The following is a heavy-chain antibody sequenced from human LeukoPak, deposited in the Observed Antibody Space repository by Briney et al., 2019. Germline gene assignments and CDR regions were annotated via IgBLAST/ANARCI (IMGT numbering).Heavy chain of an antibody. CDR1: GGSFSGYY. V-gene: IGHV4-34*01. CDR2: INHSGST. Sequence: SETLSLTCAVYGGSFSGYYWSWIRQPPGKGLEWIGEINHSGSTNYNPSLKSRVTISVDTSKNQFSLKLSSVTAADTAVYYCARDPVVGVFDYWGQGTLVTVSS. CDR3: ARDPVVGVFDY. D-gene: IGHD1-26*01. J-gene: IGHJ4*02.